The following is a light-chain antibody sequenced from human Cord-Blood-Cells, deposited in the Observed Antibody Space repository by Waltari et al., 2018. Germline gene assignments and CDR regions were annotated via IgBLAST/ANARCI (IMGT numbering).Light chain of an antibody. CDR1: QSVSSN. J-gene: IGKJ2*03. CDR2: GAS. Sequence: DIVMTPSPATPSVSPGERATLSCSASQSVSSNLAWYQQKPGQAPRRLIYGASTRATGIPARCSGSGSGTEFTLTISSLQSQDFAVYYCQQYNNWSSFSFGQGTKLEIK. V-gene: IGKV3-15*01. CDR3: QQYNNWSSFS.